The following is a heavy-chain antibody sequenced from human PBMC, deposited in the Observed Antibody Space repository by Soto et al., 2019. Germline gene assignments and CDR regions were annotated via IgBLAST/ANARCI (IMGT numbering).Heavy chain of an antibody. J-gene: IGHJ4*02. D-gene: IGHD2-15*01. CDR3: ARDFGGRNYFDF. CDR2: MYYHGAT. Sequence: QLHLHESGPGLVKPSETLSLTCTVSGGSIRSEAYYWAWIRQPPGKGLEWIATMYYHGATYYNPSLKSRVTISMDTSKNQFSLRLNSVTAADTAVYYCARDFGGRNYFDFWGQGTLVTVSS. CDR1: GGSIRSEAYY. V-gene: IGHV4-39*07.